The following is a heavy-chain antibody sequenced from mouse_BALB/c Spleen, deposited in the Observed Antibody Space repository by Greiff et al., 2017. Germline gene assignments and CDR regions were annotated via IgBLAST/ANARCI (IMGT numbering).Heavy chain of an antibody. J-gene: IGHJ4*01. CDR1: TDYY. CDR3: ARDIDGKDAMDY. V-gene: IGHV7-3*02. D-gene: IGHD2-1*01. Sequence: DVKLVESGGGLVQPGGSLRLSFTDYYMSWVRQPPGKALEWLGFIRNKANGYTTEYSASVKGRFTISRDNSQSILYLQMNTLRAEDSATYYCARDIDGKDAMDYWGQGTSVTVSS. CDR2: IRNKANGYTT.